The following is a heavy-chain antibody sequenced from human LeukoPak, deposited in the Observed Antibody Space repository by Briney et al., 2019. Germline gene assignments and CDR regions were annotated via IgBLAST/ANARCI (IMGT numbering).Heavy chain of an antibody. J-gene: IGHJ5*02. Sequence: SETLSLTCTVSGGSISSYYWSWIRQPPGKGLEWIGYIYYSGSTNYKPSLKSRVTISVDTSKNQFSLKLSSVTAADTAVYYCARGGYYGSGNDFRFDPWGQGTLVAVSS. CDR2: IYYSGST. CDR3: ARGGYYGSGNDFRFDP. CDR1: GGSISSYY. D-gene: IGHD3-10*01. V-gene: IGHV4-59*01.